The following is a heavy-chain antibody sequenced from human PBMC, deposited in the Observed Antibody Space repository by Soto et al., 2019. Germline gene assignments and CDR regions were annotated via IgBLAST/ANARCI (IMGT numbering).Heavy chain of an antibody. J-gene: IGHJ1*01. Sequence: QVQLVQSGAEVKKPGASVKVSCKASGYTFTSYYMHWVRQAPGQGLEWMGIINPSGGSTSYAQKFQGRVTMTRDTSTSTVYMELRSLRSEDTAVYYCARDSSGYQAVEYFQHWGQGTLVTVSS. D-gene: IGHD3-22*01. CDR2: INPSGGST. CDR1: GYTFTSYY. V-gene: IGHV1-46*01. CDR3: ARDSSGYQAVEYFQH.